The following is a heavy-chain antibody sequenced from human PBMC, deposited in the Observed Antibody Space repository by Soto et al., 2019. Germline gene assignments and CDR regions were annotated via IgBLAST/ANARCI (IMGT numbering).Heavy chain of an antibody. J-gene: IGHJ1*01. D-gene: IGHD6-19*01. Sequence: EVQLLESGGGLVQPGGSLRLSCAASGFTFSSYAMSWVRQAPGKGLEWVSGISGSGDSTYYADSVKGPFTISRDNYKNTLYLHMHRLSADDTAVYYCAKGVPGIAVAGTGYFQHWGQGTLVTVSS. CDR3: AKGVPGIAVAGTGYFQH. CDR1: GFTFSSYA. V-gene: IGHV3-23*01. CDR2: ISGSGDST.